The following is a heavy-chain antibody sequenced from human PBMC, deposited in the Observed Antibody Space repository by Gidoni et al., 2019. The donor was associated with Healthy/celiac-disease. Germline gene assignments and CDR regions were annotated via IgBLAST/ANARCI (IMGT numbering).Heavy chain of an antibody. Sequence: QLQLQESGSGLVKPSQTLSLTSAVSGGSLSSGGYSWSWIRQPPGKGLEWIGYIYHSGSTYYNPSLKSRVTISVDRSKNQFPLKLSSVTAADTAVYYCARQVPARNWFDPWGQGTLVTVSS. J-gene: IGHJ5*02. V-gene: IGHV4-30-2*01. D-gene: IGHD2-2*01. CDR3: ARQVPARNWFDP. CDR2: IYHSGST. CDR1: GGSLSSGGYS.